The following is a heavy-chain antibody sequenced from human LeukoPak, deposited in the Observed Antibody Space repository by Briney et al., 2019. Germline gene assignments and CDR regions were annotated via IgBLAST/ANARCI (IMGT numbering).Heavy chain of an antibody. D-gene: IGHD2-21*02. V-gene: IGHV3-23*01. CDR1: GFTFSSYT. CDR2: IDGNGGST. J-gene: IGHJ4*02. Sequence: GGSLRLSCAASGFTFSSYTMNWVRQAPGKGLEWVSGIDGNGGSTHYADSVRGRFTISRDNSKNTLYLQMNSLRAEDTALYYCAKDGRDWGSYFDYWGQGILVTVSS. CDR3: AKDGRDWGSYFDY.